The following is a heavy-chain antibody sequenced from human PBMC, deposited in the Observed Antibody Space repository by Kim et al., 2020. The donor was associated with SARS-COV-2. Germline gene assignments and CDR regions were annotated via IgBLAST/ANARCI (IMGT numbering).Heavy chain of an antibody. CDR2: IDWDDDR. CDR1: GFSLSTSGMC. J-gene: IGHJ6*03. D-gene: IGHD1-7*01. Sequence: SGPTLVNPTQTLTLTCTFSGFSLSTSGMCVSWIRQSPGKALEWLARIDWDDDRYYNTSLKTRLTISKDTSKNQVGLIMTNMDPVDTATYYCARLRGTGTTRSQSYRYYMDVWGKGTMVTVS. CDR3: ARLRGTGTTRSQSYRYYMDV. V-gene: IGHV2-70*11.